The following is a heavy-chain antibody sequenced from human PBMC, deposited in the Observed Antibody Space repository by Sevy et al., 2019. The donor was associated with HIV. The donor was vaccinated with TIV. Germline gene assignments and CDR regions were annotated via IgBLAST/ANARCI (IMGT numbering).Heavy chain of an antibody. J-gene: IGHJ4*02. CDR2: IYYSGST. CDR1: GGSISSYY. Sequence: PETLSLTCTVSGGSISSYYWSWIRQPPGKGLEWIGYIYYSGSTNYNPSLKSRVTISVDTSKNQFSLKLSSVTAADTAVYYCARALFSGGWRGFDYWGQGTLVTVSS. CDR3: ARALFSGGWRGFDY. D-gene: IGHD2-15*01. V-gene: IGHV4-59*01.